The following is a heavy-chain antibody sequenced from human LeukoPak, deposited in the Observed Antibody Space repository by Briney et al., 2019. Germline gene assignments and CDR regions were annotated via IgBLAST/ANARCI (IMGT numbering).Heavy chain of an antibody. CDR1: GFTFDDYA. CDR2: ISWDGGST. V-gene: IGHV3-43D*03. CDR3: AKDGRQIHYYYYYYMDV. D-gene: IGHD1-26*01. J-gene: IGHJ6*03. Sequence: GGSLRLSCAASGFTFDDYAMHWVRQAPGKGLEWVSLISWDGGSTYYADSVKGRFTISRDNSKNSLYLQMNSLRAEDTALYYCAKDGRQIHYYYYYYMDVWGKGTTVTVSS.